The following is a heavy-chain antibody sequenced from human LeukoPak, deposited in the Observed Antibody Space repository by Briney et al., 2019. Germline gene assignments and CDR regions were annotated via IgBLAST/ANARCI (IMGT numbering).Heavy chain of an antibody. CDR2: IYYSGST. D-gene: IGHD3-3*01. J-gene: IGHJ5*02. CDR1: GCSLSSGDYS. V-gene: IGHV4-30-4*01. Sequence: SQTLSLTCTVSGCSLSSGDYSWSWIPQPPGKCLEWIGYIYYSGSTYYNPSLKSRVTISVDTSKNQFSLKLSSVTAADTAVYYCARDGAYDFYGFDPWGQGTLVTVSS. CDR3: ARDGAYDFYGFDP.